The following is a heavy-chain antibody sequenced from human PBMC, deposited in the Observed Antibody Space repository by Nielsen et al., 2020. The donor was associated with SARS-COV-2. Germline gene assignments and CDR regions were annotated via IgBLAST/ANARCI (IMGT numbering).Heavy chain of an antibody. V-gene: IGHV4-39*07. CDR1: GGSISSSSYY. J-gene: IGHJ4*02. CDR3: ARGAVAGTSFYDY. CDR2: INHSGST. D-gene: IGHD6-19*01. Sequence: SETLSLTCTVSGGSISSSSYYWGWIRQPPGKGLEWIGEINHSGSTNYNPSLKSRVTISVDTSKNQFSLKLSSVTAADTAVYYCARGAVAGTSFYDYWGQGTLVTVSS.